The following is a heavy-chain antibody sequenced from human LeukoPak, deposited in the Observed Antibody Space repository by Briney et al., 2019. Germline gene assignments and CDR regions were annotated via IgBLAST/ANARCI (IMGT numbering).Heavy chain of an antibody. V-gene: IGHV3-23*01. D-gene: IGHD4-17*01. CDR3: ARDPNGDYVGAFEM. Sequence: GGSLRLSCAASGFTFSNYAMIWVRQAPGRGLEWVSAIRSGRGGTLYADSVKGRFTISRDNSKNTLFLQMNNMRAEDTAVYYCARDPNGDYVGAFEMWGPGTKVTVS. CDR1: GFTFSNYA. CDR2: IRSGRGGT. J-gene: IGHJ3*02.